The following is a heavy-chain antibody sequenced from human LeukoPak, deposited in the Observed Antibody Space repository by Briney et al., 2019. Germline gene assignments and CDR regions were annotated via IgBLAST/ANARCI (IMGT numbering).Heavy chain of an antibody. J-gene: IGHJ5*02. D-gene: IGHD2-2*01. CDR1: GGSFSGYY. V-gene: IGHV4-34*01. CDR3: ARRPIVYCSSTSCYPRQNWFDP. Sequence: SETLSLTCTVSGGSFSGYYWSWIRQPPGKGLEWIGEINHSGSTNYNPSLKSRVTISVDTSQNQFSLKLSSVTAADTAVYYCARRPIVYCSSTSCYPRQNWFDPWGQGTLVTVSS. CDR2: INHSGST.